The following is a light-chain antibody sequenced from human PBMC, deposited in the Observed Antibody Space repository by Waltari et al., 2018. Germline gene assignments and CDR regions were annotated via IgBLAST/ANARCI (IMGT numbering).Light chain of an antibody. CDR2: LGS. J-gene: IGKJ4*01. Sequence: DIVMTQSPLSLPVTAGEPASISCRSSQCLLHSNGYHYLGWYLEKPGQSPQLLIYLGSNRASGVPDRFSGSGSGTDFTVKISRVEAEDVGVYYCMQALQTPLTFGGGIKVEIK. V-gene: IGKV2-28*01. CDR1: QCLLHSNGYHY. CDR3: MQALQTPLT.